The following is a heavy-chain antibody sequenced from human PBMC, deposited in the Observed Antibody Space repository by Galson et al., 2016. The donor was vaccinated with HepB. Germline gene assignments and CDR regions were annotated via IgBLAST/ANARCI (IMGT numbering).Heavy chain of an antibody. Sequence: ETLSLTCAVSGASITDYTLWHWVRQPPGKGLEWIGEIFHDGSSNFNPSLKSRVTISVDKSNNHFSLELRSVTAADTAVYYCVKGGDYCLPSWGQGTLVTVSS. CDR3: VKGGDYCLPS. V-gene: IGHV4-4*02. CDR2: IFHDGSS. D-gene: IGHD2-21*02. J-gene: IGHJ5*02. CDR1: GASITDYTL.